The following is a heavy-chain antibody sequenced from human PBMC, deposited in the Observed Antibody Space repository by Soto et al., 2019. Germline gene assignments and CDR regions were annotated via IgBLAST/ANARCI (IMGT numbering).Heavy chain of an antibody. V-gene: IGHV3-11*06. Sequence: QVQLVESGGGLVKPGGSLRLSCAASGFTFSDYYMSWIRQAPGKGLEWVSYISSSNSYPSYADSVKGRFTISRDNAKNSLYLHMNSLRVEDTAVYYWATRTVRGAFDYWGQGTLVTVSS. D-gene: IGHD3-10*01. CDR3: ATRTVRGAFDY. CDR1: GFTFSDYY. CDR2: ISSSNSYP. J-gene: IGHJ4*02.